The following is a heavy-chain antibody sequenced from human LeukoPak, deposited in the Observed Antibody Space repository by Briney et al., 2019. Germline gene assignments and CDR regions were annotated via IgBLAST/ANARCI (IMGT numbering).Heavy chain of an antibody. CDR1: GGSISSSNYY. CDR3: ARGLWFGDENPPYFDY. V-gene: IGHV4-61*02. J-gene: IGHJ4*02. CDR2: IYTSGST. D-gene: IGHD3-10*01. Sequence: SQTLSLTCTVSGGSISSSNYYWNWIRRPAGKGLEWIGRIYTSGSTNYNPSLKSRVTISVDTSKNQFSLKLSSVTAADTAVYYCARGLWFGDENPPYFDYWGQGTLVTVSS.